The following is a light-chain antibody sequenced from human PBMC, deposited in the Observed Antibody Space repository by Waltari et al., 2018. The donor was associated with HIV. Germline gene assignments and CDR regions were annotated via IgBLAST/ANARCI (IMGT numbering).Light chain of an antibody. CDR1: QSVASTF. Sequence: EIVLTQSPGTLSLSSGERATLACRASQSVASTFLTWYQHKPGQSPRVLIHDTSRRATGIPDRFSGSVSGTDFTHTIGRLEPEDFAVYYCQQYYRSVTFGQGTRLETK. V-gene: IGKV3-20*01. J-gene: IGKJ5*01. CDR2: DTS. CDR3: QQYYRSVT.